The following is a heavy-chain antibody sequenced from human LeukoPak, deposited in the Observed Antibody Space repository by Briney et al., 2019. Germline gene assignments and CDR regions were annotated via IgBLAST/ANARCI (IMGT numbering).Heavy chain of an antibody. CDR2: IYPTDSST. CDR3: ARPPDY. Sequence: GESLKISCKASGYTFSSHWIGWVRQMPGKGLEWMGIIYPTDSSTKYSPSFQGQVTISVDKSINTAYLQWSSLKASDTAMYYCARPPDYWGQGTLVTVSS. CDR1: GYTFSSHW. J-gene: IGHJ4*02. V-gene: IGHV5-51*01.